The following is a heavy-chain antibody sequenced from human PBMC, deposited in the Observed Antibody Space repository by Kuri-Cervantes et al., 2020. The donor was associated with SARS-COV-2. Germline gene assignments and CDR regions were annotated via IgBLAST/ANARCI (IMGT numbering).Heavy chain of an antibody. V-gene: IGHV1-18*01. Sequence: ASVKVSCKASGYTFTSYGITWVRQAPGQGLEWMGWISAYNGNTSYAQKFQGRVTMTRDTSTSTVYMELSSLRSEDTAVYYCARDRGPNNWTLRWFDPWGQGTLVTVSS. D-gene: IGHD1-20*01. J-gene: IGHJ5*02. CDR2: ISAYNGNT. CDR3: ARDRGPNNWTLRWFDP. CDR1: GYTFTSYG.